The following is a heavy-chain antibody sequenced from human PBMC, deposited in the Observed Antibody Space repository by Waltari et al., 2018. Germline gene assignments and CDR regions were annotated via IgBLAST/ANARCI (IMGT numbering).Heavy chain of an antibody. CDR2: IYPGDSDT. V-gene: IGHV5-51*01. D-gene: IGHD5-12*01. J-gene: IGHJ4*02. CDR3: ARHLRGGYALDY. Sequence: QMPGKGLEWMGIIYPGDSDTRYSQSFQGQVTISADKSISTAYLQWSSLKASDTAMYYCARHLRGGYALDYWGQGTLVTVSS.